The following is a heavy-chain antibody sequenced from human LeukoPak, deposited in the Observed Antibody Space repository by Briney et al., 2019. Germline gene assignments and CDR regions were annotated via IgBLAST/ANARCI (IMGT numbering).Heavy chain of an antibody. CDR1: GYTFTGYY. Sequence: ASVKVSCKASGYTFTGYYMHWVRQAPGQGLEWMGWINPNSGGTNYAQKFQGRVTMTRDTSISTAYMELSRPRSDDTAVYYCARNGAAGYPYYYYMDVWGKGTTVTVSS. D-gene: IGHD3-9*01. J-gene: IGHJ6*03. V-gene: IGHV1-2*02. CDR3: ARNGAAGYPYYYYMDV. CDR2: INPNSGGT.